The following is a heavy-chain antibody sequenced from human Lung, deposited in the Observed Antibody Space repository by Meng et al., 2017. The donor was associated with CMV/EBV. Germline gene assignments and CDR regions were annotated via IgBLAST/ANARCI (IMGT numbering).Heavy chain of an antibody. V-gene: IGHV1-46*01. CDR1: GYTFTSYY. D-gene: IGHD5-12*01. J-gene: IGHJ4*02. CDR2: INPSGGST. CDR3: ARKPVLGAMDY. Sequence: ASXXVSCKASGYTFTSYYMHWVRQAPGQGLEWMGIINPSGGSTSYAQKFQGRVTMTRDTSTSTVYMELSSLRSEDTAVYYCARKPVLGAMDYWGQGTLVTVS.